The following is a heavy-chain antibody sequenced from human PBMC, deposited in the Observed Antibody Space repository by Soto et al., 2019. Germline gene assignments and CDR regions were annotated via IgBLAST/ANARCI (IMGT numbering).Heavy chain of an antibody. CDR2: IYYSGST. D-gene: IGHD3-16*02. V-gene: IGHV4-59*01. CDR1: GGSISSYY. CDR3: ARDYQQYFDY. Sequence: SETLSLTCTVSGGSISSYYWSLIRQPPGKGLEWIGYIYYSGSTNYNPSLKSRVTISVDTSKNQFSLKLSSVTAADTAVYYCARDYQQYFDYWGQGTLVTVSS. J-gene: IGHJ4*02.